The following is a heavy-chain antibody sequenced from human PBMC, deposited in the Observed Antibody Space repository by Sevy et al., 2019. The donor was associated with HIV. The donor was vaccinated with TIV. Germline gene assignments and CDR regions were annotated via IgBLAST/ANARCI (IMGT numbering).Heavy chain of an antibody. Sequence: GGSLRLSCAASGFTVSSNYMSWVRQAPGKGLEWVSVIYSSGSTYYADSVKGRFTISRDNSKNTLYLQMNSLRAEDTAVYYCARGGYYDSSGYYIPAESPSAFDIWGQGTMVTVSS. CDR3: ARGGYYDSSGYYIPAESPSAFDI. D-gene: IGHD3-22*01. CDR2: IYSSGST. J-gene: IGHJ3*02. V-gene: IGHV3-53*01. CDR1: GFTVSSNY.